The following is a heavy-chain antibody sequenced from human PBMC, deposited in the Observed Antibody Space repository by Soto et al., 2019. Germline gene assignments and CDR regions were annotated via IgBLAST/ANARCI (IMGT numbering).Heavy chain of an antibody. D-gene: IGHD1-26*01. Sequence: PSETLSLTCTVSGYSISSGYHWAWIRQPPGKGLEWLGSVHYSGNTYYNPYLKSRLTVSVDKSKNQFSLNLSSVTAADTAVYYCVRQARVGAEGRGFDPWGQGTLVTVSS. V-gene: IGHV4-38-2*02. CDR3: VRQARVGAEGRGFDP. J-gene: IGHJ5*02. CDR2: VHYSGNT. CDR1: GYSISSGYH.